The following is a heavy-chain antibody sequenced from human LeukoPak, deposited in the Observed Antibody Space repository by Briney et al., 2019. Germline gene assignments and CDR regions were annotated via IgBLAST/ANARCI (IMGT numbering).Heavy chain of an antibody. Sequence: ASVKVSCKASGYTFTSYDINWVRQATGQGLEWMGWMNPNSGNTGYAQKFQGRVTITRDMSTSTAYMELSRLRSDDTAVYYCARVVCSGGSCYHDAFDIWGQGTMVTVSS. D-gene: IGHD2-15*01. CDR2: MNPNSGNT. J-gene: IGHJ3*02. CDR3: ARVVCSGGSCYHDAFDI. CDR1: GYTFTSYD. V-gene: IGHV1-8*03.